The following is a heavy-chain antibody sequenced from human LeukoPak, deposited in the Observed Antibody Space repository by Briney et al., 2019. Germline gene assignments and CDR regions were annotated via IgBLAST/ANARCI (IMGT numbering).Heavy chain of an antibody. CDR3: AKASGLHWSPWYYYDSSGYRPFDY. V-gene: IGHV3-23*01. D-gene: IGHD3-22*01. Sequence: EAGGSLRLSCAASGFTFSSYAMSWVRQAPGKGLEWVSAISGSGGSTYYADSVKGRFTISRDNSKNTLYLQMNSLRAEDTAVYYCAKASGLHWSPWYYYDSSGYRPFDYWGQGTLVTVSS. CDR2: ISGSGGST. J-gene: IGHJ4*02. CDR1: GFTFSSYA.